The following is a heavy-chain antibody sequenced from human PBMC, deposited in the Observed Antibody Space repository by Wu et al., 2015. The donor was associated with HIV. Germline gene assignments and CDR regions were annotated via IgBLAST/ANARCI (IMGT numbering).Heavy chain of an antibody. V-gene: IGHV1-46*01. CDR2: INPSGGST. Sequence: QLVQSGPEVKKPGASVKVSCKASGYTFTSYYIHWVRQAPGQGLECMGIINPSGGSTSYAQKFQGRVTMTRDTSTSTVYMELSSLRSEDTAIYYCARSAFYGDQDYHYSDVMDVWGQGTTVIVSS. CDR3: ARSAFYGDQDYHYSDVMDV. D-gene: IGHD4-17*01. CDR1: GYTFTSYY. J-gene: IGHJ6*01.